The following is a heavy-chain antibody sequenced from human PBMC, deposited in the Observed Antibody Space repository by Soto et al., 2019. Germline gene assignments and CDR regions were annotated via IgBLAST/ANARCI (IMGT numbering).Heavy chain of an antibody. CDR2: ISGSGGST. J-gene: IGHJ4*02. V-gene: IGHV3-23*01. CDR3: AKDPYSSGWYYVY. D-gene: IGHD6-19*01. Sequence: RLSCEASGFTPRGYALSWLRQAPGKGLEWVSAISGSGGSTYYADSVKGRFTIARDKSKNTLYLQMNSLRAEDTAVYYCAKDPYSSGWYYVYWGQGTLVTVSS. CDR1: GFTPRGYA.